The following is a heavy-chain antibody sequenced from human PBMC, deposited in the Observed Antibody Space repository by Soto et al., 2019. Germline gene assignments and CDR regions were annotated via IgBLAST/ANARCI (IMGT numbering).Heavy chain of an antibody. V-gene: IGHV4-38-2*01. CDR1: GYSITTGYY. D-gene: IGHD2-15*01. CDR3: ARSGGSAGWFDP. CDR2: ISHSGTT. Sequence: LSLTCVVSGYSITTGYYWGWIRQPPGKGLEWIGSISHSGTTFYSSSLKSRVTISKDASKNQFSLKVNSVIAADTAVYYCARSGGSAGWFDPWGPGSLVTVS. J-gene: IGHJ5*02.